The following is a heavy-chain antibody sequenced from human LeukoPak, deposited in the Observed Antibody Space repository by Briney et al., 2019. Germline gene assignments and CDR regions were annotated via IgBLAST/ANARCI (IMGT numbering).Heavy chain of an antibody. Sequence: HPGGSLRLSCAASGFTFSSYAMHWVRQAPGKGLEYVSVISSNGGSTYYANSVKGRFTISRDNSKNTLYLQMNSLRAEDTAVYYCARDGNTAMAERGGTFDYWGQGTLVTVSS. CDR2: ISSNGGST. J-gene: IGHJ4*02. CDR1: GFTFSSYA. CDR3: ARDGNTAMAERGGTFDY. V-gene: IGHV3-64*01. D-gene: IGHD5-18*01.